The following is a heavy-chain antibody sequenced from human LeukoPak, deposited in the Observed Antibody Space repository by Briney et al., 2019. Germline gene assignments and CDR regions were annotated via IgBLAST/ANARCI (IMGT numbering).Heavy chain of an antibody. Sequence: ASMKVSCKASGYTFTGYYTHWVRQAPGQGLEWMGWINPNSGGTNYAQKFQGRVTMTRDTSISTAYMELSRLRSDDTAVYYCARDVVVAATPGAFDIWGQGTMVTVSS. CDR3: ARDVVVAATPGAFDI. J-gene: IGHJ3*02. CDR1: GYTFTGYY. CDR2: INPNSGGT. V-gene: IGHV1-2*02. D-gene: IGHD2-15*01.